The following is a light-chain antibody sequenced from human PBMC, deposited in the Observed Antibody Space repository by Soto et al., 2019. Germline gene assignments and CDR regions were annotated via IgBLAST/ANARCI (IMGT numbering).Light chain of an antibody. CDR2: AAS. CDR1: QSIRND. J-gene: IGKJ1*01. CDR3: LQDYNYPWT. V-gene: IGKV1-6*01. Sequence: AIQMTQSPSSLSASVGDRATITCRASQSIRNDLGWYQQNPGKAPKLLIYAASSLQSGVPSRFSGSGSGTDFTLTISSLQPEDFATYYCLQDYNYPWTFGQGTKVEIK.